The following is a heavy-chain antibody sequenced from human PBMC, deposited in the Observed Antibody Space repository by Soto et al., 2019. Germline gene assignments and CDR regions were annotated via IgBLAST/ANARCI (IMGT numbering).Heavy chain of an antibody. V-gene: IGHV3-66*01. J-gene: IGHJ4*02. CDR2: IYSGGST. D-gene: IGHD3-10*01. CDR3: ARARSALLFFDH. Sequence: GGSLRLSCAASGFTVSSNYMSWVRQAPGKGLEWVSVIYSGGSTYYADSVKGRFTISRDNSKNTLYLQMNSLRAEDTAVYYCARARSALLFFDHWGQGTLVTVSS. CDR1: GFTVSSNY.